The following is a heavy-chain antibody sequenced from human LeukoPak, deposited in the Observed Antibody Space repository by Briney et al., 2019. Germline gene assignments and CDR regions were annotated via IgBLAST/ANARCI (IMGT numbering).Heavy chain of an antibody. J-gene: IGHJ4*02. CDR1: GYTFTSNY. Sequence: ASVKVSCKASGYTFTSNYIHWVRQAPGQGLEWMGMIYPRDGSTSYAQEFQGRVTVTRDTPTSTVHMELSGLRSEDTAVYYCARDQEGFDYWGQGTLVTVSS. CDR3: ARDQEGFDY. CDR2: IYPRDGST. V-gene: IGHV1-46*01.